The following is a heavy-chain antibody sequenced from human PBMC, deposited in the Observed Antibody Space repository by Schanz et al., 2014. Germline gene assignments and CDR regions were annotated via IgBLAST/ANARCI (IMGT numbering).Heavy chain of an antibody. V-gene: IGHV3-66*01. D-gene: IGHD3-10*01. J-gene: IGHJ4*02. CDR2: IYIGGNT. Sequence: EVQLVESGGGLVQPGGSLRLSCAASGFSVGNKYMNWVRQAPGKGLEWVSFIYIGGNTYYADSVKGRFTISRDNSNKTVDLQMNSLRAEDTALYYCVRDELLWFGEVLSLDYWGQGALVNGSS. CDR1: GFSVGNKY. CDR3: VRDELLWFGEVLSLDY.